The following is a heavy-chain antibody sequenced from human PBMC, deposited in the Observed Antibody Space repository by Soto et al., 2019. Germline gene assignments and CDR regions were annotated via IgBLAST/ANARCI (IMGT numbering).Heavy chain of an antibody. D-gene: IGHD5-18*01. CDR1: GDSINIGDYY. J-gene: IGHJ5*02. CDR3: ARVPVDTYMIYWSDP. CDR2: VYFSGST. V-gene: IGHV4-61*08. Sequence: AEPLSLTCSVSGDSINIGDYYWTWMRQAPGKGLQWVGHVYFSGSTNYNPSPKSRVTISLDTSKNQFSLKLRSVTAGDTAVYYCARVPVDTYMIYWSDPWGQGNLVTVSS.